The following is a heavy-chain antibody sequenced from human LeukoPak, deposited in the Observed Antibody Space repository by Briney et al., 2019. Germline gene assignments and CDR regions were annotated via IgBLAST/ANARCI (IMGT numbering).Heavy chain of an antibody. V-gene: IGHV4-59*01. D-gene: IGHD5-18*01. CDR3: ARSRSGYSYDHAAFEI. CDR1: GGSISTYY. J-gene: IGHJ3*02. Sequence: SETLSLTCTVSGGSISTYYWSWIRQPPGKGLEWIAYIDYRGSTTYNPPLRSRVTISVDTSRNQFSLKLYSVTAADTAVYYCARSRSGYSYDHAAFEIWGQGTMVTVSS. CDR2: IDYRGST.